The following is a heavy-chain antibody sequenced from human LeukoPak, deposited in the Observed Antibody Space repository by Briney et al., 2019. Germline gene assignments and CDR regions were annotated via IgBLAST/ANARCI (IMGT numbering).Heavy chain of an antibody. J-gene: IGHJ6*03. CDR2: INPNSGGT. Sequence: ASVKVSCKASGYTLTGYYMHWVRQAPGQGLEWMGWINPNSGGTNYAQKFQGRVTMTRDTSISTAYMELSRLRSDDTAVYYCARAPLITMRYYYYYYMDVWGKGTTVTISS. D-gene: IGHD3-22*01. CDR1: GYTLTGYY. V-gene: IGHV1-2*02. CDR3: ARAPLITMRYYYYYYMDV.